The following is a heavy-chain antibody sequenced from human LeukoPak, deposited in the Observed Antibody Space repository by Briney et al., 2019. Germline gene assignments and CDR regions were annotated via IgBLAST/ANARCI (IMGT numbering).Heavy chain of an antibody. CDR3: ARSGYTRFDY. J-gene: IGHJ4*02. CDR1: GFTFSSYG. D-gene: IGHD5-24*01. V-gene: IGHV3-30*03. Sequence: PGGSLRLSCAASGFTFSSYGMHWVRQAPGKGLEWVAVISYDGSNKYYADSVKGRFTISRDNSMNTLYLQMNSLRAEDTAVYYCARSGYTRFDYWGQGTLVTVSS. CDR2: ISYDGSNK.